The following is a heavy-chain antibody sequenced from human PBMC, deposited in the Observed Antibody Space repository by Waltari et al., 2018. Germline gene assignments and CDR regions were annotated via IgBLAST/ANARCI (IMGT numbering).Heavy chain of an antibody. Sequence: QVQLVQSGAEVKKPGASVKVSCKVSGYTLTELSRHWVRQAPGKGLEWMGGFGPEDGETIYAQKFQGRVTMTEDTSTDTAYMELSSLRSEDTAVYYCATDLGQQQTLGYWGQGTLVTVSS. V-gene: IGHV1-24*01. CDR3: ATDLGQQQTLGY. D-gene: IGHD6-13*01. CDR2: FGPEDGET. J-gene: IGHJ4*02. CDR1: GYTLTELS.